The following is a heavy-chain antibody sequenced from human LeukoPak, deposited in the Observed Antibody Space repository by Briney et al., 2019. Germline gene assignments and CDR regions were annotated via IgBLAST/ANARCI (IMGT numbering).Heavy chain of an antibody. J-gene: IGHJ4*02. CDR3: ANIRCSGGSCHYFDY. D-gene: IGHD2-15*01. CDR1: GFTFSSHW. Sequence: GGSLRLSCAASGFTFSSHWMSWVRQAPGKGLDWVANIKQDGSEKYYVDSVKGRFTISRDNTKNSLYLQMNGLRAEDTAVYYCANIRCSGGSCHYFDYWGQGTLVTVSS. CDR2: IKQDGSEK. V-gene: IGHV3-7*03.